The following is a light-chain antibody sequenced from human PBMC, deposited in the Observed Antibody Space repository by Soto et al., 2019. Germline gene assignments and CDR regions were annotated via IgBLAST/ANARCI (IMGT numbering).Light chain of an antibody. CDR1: QSVSSN. CDR3: QQYGNSPLT. J-gene: IGKJ4*01. V-gene: IGKV3-20*01. CDR2: GVS. Sequence: EIVLTQSPGTLSLSPGERATLSCRASQSVSSNLAWYQQKPGQAPRVIIFGVSTRATGVPDRFSGSGSGTDFTLTISRLEPEDFALYYCQQYGNSPLTFGGGTKVDIK.